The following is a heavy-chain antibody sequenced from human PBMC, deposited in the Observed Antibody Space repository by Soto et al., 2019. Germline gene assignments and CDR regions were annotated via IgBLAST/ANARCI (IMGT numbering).Heavy chain of an antibody. Sequence: PSETPSLTCTVSGGSISNYFCNWIRQPAGKGLEWIGRIDNSGSTNYNPSLKSRITMSADTSRNQFSLKLNSVTAADTAVYYCARGGQDFWSGPFDYWGQGALVTVSS. D-gene: IGHD3-3*01. V-gene: IGHV4-4*07. J-gene: IGHJ4*02. CDR2: IDNSGST. CDR1: GGSISNYF. CDR3: ARGGQDFWSGPFDY.